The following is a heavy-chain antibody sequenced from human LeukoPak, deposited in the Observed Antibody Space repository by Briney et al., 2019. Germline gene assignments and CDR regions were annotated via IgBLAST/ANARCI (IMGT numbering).Heavy chain of an antibody. CDR1: GYSISSAYY. J-gene: IGHJ5*02. Sequence: PSETLSLTCAVSGYSISSAYYWGWIRQPPVKGLEWIGSIYHSGSTYYNPSLKSRVTISVDTSKNQFSLKLSSVTAADTAVYYCARPSIAARRWFDPWGQGTLVTVSS. D-gene: IGHD6-6*01. CDR2: IYHSGST. V-gene: IGHV4-38-2*01. CDR3: ARPSIAARRWFDP.